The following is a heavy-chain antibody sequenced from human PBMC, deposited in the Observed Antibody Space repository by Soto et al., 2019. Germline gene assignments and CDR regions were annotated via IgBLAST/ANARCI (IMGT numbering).Heavy chain of an antibody. CDR1: GFTFSSYS. J-gene: IGHJ3*02. CDR2: ILHDGSNK. D-gene: IGHD1-26*01. CDR3: AKVRSGSYYVDAFDI. V-gene: IGHV3-30*18. Sequence: GGSLRLSCAASGFTFSSYSMNWVRQAPGKGLEWVAVILHDGSNKYYGDSVKGRFTVSRDNSKNTLYLQMNSLRAEDTAVYYSAKVRSGSYYVDAFDIWGQGTMVTVSS.